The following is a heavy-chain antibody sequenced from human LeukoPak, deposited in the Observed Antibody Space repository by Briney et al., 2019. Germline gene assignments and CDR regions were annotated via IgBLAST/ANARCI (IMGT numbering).Heavy chain of an antibody. CDR1: GYTFTSYY. J-gene: IGHJ3*02. D-gene: IGHD5-12*01. CDR3: ANSGRDLAFDI. CDR2: INPSGGST. Sequence: GASVKVSCKASGYTFTSYYMHWVRQAPGQGLEWMGIINPSGGSTSYAQKFQGRVTMTRDTSTSTVYMELSSLRSEDTAVYYCANSGRDLAFDIWGQGTMVTVSS. V-gene: IGHV1-46*03.